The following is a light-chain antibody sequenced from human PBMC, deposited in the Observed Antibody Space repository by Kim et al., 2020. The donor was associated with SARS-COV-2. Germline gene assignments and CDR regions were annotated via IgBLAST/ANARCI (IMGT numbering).Light chain of an antibody. CDR1: QDINNW. CDR3: QQANTFPYT. V-gene: IGKV1D-12*01. CDR2: AAS. Sequence: SASVGDRVTINCRASQDINNWLGWYQQKPGKAPKLLISAASTLQSGVPSRFSGSGSGTDFTLTINSLQPEDFATYYCQQANTFPYTFGQGTKLEI. J-gene: IGKJ2*01.